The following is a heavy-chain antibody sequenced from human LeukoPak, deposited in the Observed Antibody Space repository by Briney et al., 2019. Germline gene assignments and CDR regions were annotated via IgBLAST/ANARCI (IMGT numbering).Heavy chain of an antibody. CDR2: IYPGDSDT. V-gene: IGHV5-51*01. CDR1: GYSFTSYW. CDR3: ARHVAGYCSGGSCSRHLDY. Sequence: GESLKISCKGSGYSFTSYWIGWVRQMPGKGLEWMGIIYPGDSDTRYSPSFQGQVTISGDRSISTAYLQWSSLKASDTAMYYCARHVAGYCSGGSCSRHLDYWGQGTLVTVSS. D-gene: IGHD2-15*01. J-gene: IGHJ4*02.